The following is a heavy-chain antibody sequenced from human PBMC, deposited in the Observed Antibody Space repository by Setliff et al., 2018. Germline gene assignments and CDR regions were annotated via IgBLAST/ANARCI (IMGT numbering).Heavy chain of an antibody. V-gene: IGHV3-20*04. CDR3: VSNPPRYCTGGICFDNGMDV. Sequence: GGSLRLSCAASGITFDAFGMSWVRQAPGKGLEWVSGMNGDGSSVGYADSVKGRFTISRDNAKNSLFLQMNSLRAEDTALYYCVSNPPRYCTGGICFDNGMDVWGQGTTVTRLL. D-gene: IGHD2-15*01. CDR2: MNGDGSSV. J-gene: IGHJ6*02. CDR1: GITFDAFG.